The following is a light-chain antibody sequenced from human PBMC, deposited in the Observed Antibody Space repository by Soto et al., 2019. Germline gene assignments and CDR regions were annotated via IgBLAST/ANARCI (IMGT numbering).Light chain of an antibody. Sequence: QSVLTRPPSASGSPGQSVTISCTGTSSDVGGYNYVSWYQQHPGKAPKLMIYEVSKRPSGVPDRFSGSKSGNTASLTVSGLQAEDEADYYCSSYAGSNIFYVFGTGTKLTVL. CDR2: EVS. V-gene: IGLV2-8*01. CDR3: SSYAGSNIFYV. CDR1: SSDVGGYNY. J-gene: IGLJ1*01.